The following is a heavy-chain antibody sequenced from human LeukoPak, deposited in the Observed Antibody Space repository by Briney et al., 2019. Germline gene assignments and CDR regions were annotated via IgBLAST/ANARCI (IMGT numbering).Heavy chain of an antibody. CDR1: GYNFNSYW. CDR3: ARLPSRRDGYDALGY. J-gene: IGHJ4*02. CDR2: IYPGDSDT. D-gene: IGHD5-24*01. Sequence: PGESLKISCKGSGYNFNSYWIGWVRQMPGKGLEWTGIIYPGDSDTRYSPSFQGQVTISADKSISTAYLQWSSLKASDTAMYYCARLPSRRDGYDALGYWGQGTLVTVSS. V-gene: IGHV5-51*01.